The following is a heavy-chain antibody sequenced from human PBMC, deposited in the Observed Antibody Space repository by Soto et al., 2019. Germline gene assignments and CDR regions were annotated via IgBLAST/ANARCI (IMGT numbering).Heavy chain of an antibody. J-gene: IGHJ6*02. CDR1: GFTFTSSA. D-gene: IGHD4-17*01. CDR2: IVVGSGNT. Sequence: SVKVSCKSSGFTFTSSAVQWVRQARGQRLEWIGWIVVGSGNTNYAQKFQERVTITRDMSTSTAYMELSSLRSEDTAVYYCAAGADTVTAGYYGMDVWGQGTTVTVSS. CDR3: AAGADTVTAGYYGMDV. V-gene: IGHV1-58*01.